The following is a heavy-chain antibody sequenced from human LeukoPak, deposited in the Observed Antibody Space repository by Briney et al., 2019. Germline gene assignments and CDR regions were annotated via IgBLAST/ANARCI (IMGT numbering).Heavy chain of an antibody. V-gene: IGHV1-8*01. CDR3: AREEFRARPWVDY. J-gene: IGHJ4*02. Sequence: ASVKVSCKASGYTFTSYDINWLRQATGQGLEWMGWMNPNSGNTGYAQKFQGRVTMTRNTSISTAYMELSSLRSEDTAVYYCAREEFRARPWVDYWGQGTLVTVSS. CDR1: GYTFTSYD. CDR2: MNPNSGNT. D-gene: IGHD6-6*01.